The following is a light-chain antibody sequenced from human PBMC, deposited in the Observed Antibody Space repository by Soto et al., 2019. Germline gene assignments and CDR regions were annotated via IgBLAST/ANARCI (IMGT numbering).Light chain of an antibody. CDR1: QSVSAN. V-gene: IGKV3-15*01. CDR2: GAS. Sequence: EIVMTPSPATLSVSPGERATLSCRASQSVSANYAWYQQKPGQAPRLLIYGASSRATGIPARFSGSGSGTEFTLTISSLGSEDFAVYYCQQYNKWPLTFGQGTKVDIK. CDR3: QQYNKWPLT. J-gene: IGKJ1*01.